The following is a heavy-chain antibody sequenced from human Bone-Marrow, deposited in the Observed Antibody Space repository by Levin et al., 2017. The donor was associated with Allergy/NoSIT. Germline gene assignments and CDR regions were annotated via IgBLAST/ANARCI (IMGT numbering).Heavy chain of an antibody. V-gene: IGHV3-23*01. CDR2: ISGSGGST. CDR1: GFTFSSYA. Sequence: GGSLRLSCAASGFTFSSYAMSWVRQAPGKGLEWVSAISGSGGSTYYADSVKGRFTISRDNSKNTLYLQMNSLRAEDTAVYYCAKSSTIVVVVAATLRSGWNWFDPWGQGTLVTVSS. J-gene: IGHJ5*02. CDR3: AKSSTIVVVVAATLRSGWNWFDP. D-gene: IGHD2-15*01.